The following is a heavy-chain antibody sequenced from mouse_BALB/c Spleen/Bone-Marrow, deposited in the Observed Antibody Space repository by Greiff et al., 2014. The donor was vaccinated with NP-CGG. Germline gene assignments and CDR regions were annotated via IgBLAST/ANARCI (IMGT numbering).Heavy chain of an antibody. CDR3: AREGGLRRGDYYAMDY. CDR2: INPYNDGT. V-gene: IGHV1-14*01. CDR1: GYTFTAYV. D-gene: IGHD2-4*01. J-gene: IGHJ4*01. Sequence: VQLKESGPELVKPGASVKVSCKASGYTFTAYVMHWVKQKPGQGLEWIGYINPYNDGTKYNEMFKGKATLTSDKSSSTAYMELSSLTSEDSAVYYCAREGGLRRGDYYAMDYWGQGTSVTVSS.